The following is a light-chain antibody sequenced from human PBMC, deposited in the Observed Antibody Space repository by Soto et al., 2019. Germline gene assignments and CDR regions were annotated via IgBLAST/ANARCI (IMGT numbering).Light chain of an antibody. V-gene: IGLV2-8*01. CDR1: SSDVGSYNY. J-gene: IGLJ2*01. CDR3: SSYAGNYNVI. Sequence: QSALTQPPSASGSPGQSVTISCTGTSSDVGSYNYVSWYQQHPGKAPKLMIYEVSKRPSGVPDRFSGSKSGNTASLTVSGLQAEDEADYYCSSYAGNYNVIFGGGTQLTVL. CDR2: EVS.